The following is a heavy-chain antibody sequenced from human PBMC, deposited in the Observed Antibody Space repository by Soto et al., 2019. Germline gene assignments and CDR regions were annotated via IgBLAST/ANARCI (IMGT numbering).Heavy chain of an antibody. D-gene: IGHD4-17*01. CDR2: ISSSSSNI. J-gene: IGHJ1*01. Sequence: EVQLVESGGGLVQPGGSLRLSCAASGFTFSSYSMNWVRQAPGKGLEWVSYISSSSSNIYYADSVKGRFTISRDNAKNSLYLQMNSLRAEDTAVYYCARGLYGDRREYFQYWGQGTLVNVSS. CDR3: ARGLYGDRREYFQY. V-gene: IGHV3-48*01. CDR1: GFTFSSYS.